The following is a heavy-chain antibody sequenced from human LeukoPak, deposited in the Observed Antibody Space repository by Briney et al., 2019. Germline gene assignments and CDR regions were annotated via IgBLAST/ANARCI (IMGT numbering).Heavy chain of an antibody. CDR1: GYTFTEYY. CDR3: AIDGSTWYYFDY. V-gene: IGHV1-2*02. Sequence: ASVKVSCKASGYTFTEYYMHWVRQAPGQGLEWMGWINPNSGGANYAENFQGRVTMTRDTSISTAYMELSRLRSDDTAVYYCAIDGSTWYYFDYWGQGTLVTVSS. CDR2: INPNSGGA. D-gene: IGHD6-13*01. J-gene: IGHJ4*02.